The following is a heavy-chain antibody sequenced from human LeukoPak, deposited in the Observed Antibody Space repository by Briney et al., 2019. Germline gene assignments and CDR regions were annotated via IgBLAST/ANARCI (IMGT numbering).Heavy chain of an antibody. CDR2: IYSGGST. CDR1: GFTFSSFD. V-gene: IGHV3-53*01. Sequence: PGGSLRLSCVASGFTFSSFDMLWVRQTPVKGLEWVSVIYSGGSTYYADSVKGRFTISRDNSKNTLYLQMNSLRAEDTAVYYCARSIFSSSPYDAFDIWGQGTMVTVSS. D-gene: IGHD6-13*01. J-gene: IGHJ3*02. CDR3: ARSIFSSSPYDAFDI.